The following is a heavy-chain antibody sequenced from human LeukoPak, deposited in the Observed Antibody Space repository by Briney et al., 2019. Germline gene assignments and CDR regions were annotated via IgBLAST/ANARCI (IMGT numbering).Heavy chain of an antibody. J-gene: IGHJ4*02. Sequence: SETLSLTCTVSGGSISSYYWSWIRQPPGKGLEWIGYIYYSGSTNYNPSLKSRVTISVDTSKNQFSLKLSSVTAADTAVYYCARASSGYYRYFDYWGQGSLVTVPS. V-gene: IGHV4-59*01. CDR3: ARASSGYYRYFDY. CDR2: IYYSGST. D-gene: IGHD3-22*01. CDR1: GGSISSYY.